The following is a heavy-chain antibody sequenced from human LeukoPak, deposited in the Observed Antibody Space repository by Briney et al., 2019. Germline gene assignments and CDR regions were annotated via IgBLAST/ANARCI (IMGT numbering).Heavy chain of an antibody. J-gene: IGHJ4*02. D-gene: IGHD6-19*01. Sequence: PGGSLRLSCAASGFTFSSYGMHWVRQAPGKGLEWVAVISYDGSNKYYADSVKGRFTISRDNSKNTLYLQMNSLRAEDTAVYYCAKEYSSGRIDYWGQGTLVTVSS. CDR2: ISYDGSNK. CDR3: AKEYSSGRIDY. V-gene: IGHV3-30*18. CDR1: GFTFSSYG.